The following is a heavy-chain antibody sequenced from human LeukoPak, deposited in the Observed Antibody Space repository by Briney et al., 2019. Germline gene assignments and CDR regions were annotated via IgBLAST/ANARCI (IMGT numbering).Heavy chain of an antibody. D-gene: IGHD3-10*01. CDR1: GYTFTSYD. J-gene: IGHJ4*02. CDR3: ARSPVGVRKKHDF. Sequence: GASVKVSRKASGYTFTSYDINWVRPATGQGLEWMGWMNPTSGHTGYAQNFQGRVTMTRDTSISTAYMELNSLTSEDTAVYYCARSPVGVRKKHDFWGQGTLVIVSS. CDR2: MNPTSGHT. V-gene: IGHV1-8*01.